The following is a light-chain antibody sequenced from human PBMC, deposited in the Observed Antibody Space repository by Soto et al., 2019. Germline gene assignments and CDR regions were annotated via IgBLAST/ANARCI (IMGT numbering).Light chain of an antibody. Sequence: DLQMTQSPSSLSASVGDRVTITCRASQSISNYLNWYQQKPGKAPNLLIYAASSLQSGVPSRFSGSGSGTDFTLTIISLQPEDLATYYCQQSYGTSWTFGQGTKVEIK. CDR2: AAS. CDR3: QQSYGTSWT. V-gene: IGKV1-39*01. CDR1: QSISNY. J-gene: IGKJ1*01.